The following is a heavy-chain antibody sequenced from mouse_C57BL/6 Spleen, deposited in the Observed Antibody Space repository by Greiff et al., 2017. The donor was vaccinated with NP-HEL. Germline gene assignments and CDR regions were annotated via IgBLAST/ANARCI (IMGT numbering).Heavy chain of an antibody. Sequence: QVQLQQPGAELVMPGASVKLSCKASGYTFTSYWMHWVKQRPGQGLEWIGEIDPSDSYTNYNQKFKGKSTLTVDKSSSTAYMQLSSLTSEDSAVYYCARPSNYYGSSYGYFDYWGQGTTLTVSS. CDR3: ARPSNYYGSSYGYFDY. D-gene: IGHD1-1*01. V-gene: IGHV1-69*01. CDR1: GYTFTSYW. J-gene: IGHJ2*01. CDR2: IDPSDSYT.